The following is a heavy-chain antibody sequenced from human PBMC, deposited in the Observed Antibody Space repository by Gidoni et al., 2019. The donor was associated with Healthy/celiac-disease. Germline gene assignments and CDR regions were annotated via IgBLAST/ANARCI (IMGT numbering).Heavy chain of an antibody. D-gene: IGHD3-3*01. CDR2: IYWNDDK. J-gene: IGHJ5*02. V-gene: IGHV2-5*01. CDR3: AHSTYYDFWSGYFNWFDP. Sequence: QITLKESGPTLVKPTQTLTLTFTFSGFSLSTSGVGVGWIRQPPGKALEWLALIYWNDDKRYSPSLKSRLTITKDTSKNQVVLTMTNMDPVDTATYYCAHSTYYDFWSGYFNWFDPWGQGTLVTVSS. CDR1: GFSLSTSGVG.